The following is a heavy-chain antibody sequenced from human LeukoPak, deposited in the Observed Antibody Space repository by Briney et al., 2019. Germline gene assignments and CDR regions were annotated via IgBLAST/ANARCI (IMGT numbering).Heavy chain of an antibody. V-gene: IGHV4-59*01. J-gene: IGHJ5*02. CDR2: IYYSGST. CDR1: GGSISSYY. Sequence: SETLSLTCTVSGGSISSYYWSWIRQPPGKGLEWIGYIYYSGSTNYNPSLKSRVTISVDTSKNQISLKLSSVTAADTAVYYCARGGSRITMVRGVDDWFDPWGQGTLVTVSS. D-gene: IGHD3-10*01. CDR3: ARGGSRITMVRGVDDWFDP.